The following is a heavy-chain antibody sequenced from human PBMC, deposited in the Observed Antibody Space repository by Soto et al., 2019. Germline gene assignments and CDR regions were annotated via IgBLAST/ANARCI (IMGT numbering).Heavy chain of an antibody. CDR1: GGSFSGYY. CDR3: ARGGGGIVVVPAAMKAAGPNDY. V-gene: IGHV4-34*01. CDR2: INHSGST. Sequence: SETLSLTCAVYGGSFSGYYWSWIRQPPGKGLEWIGEINHSGSTNYNPSLKSRVTISVDTSKNQFSLKLSSVTAADTAVYYCARGGGGIVVVPAAMKAAGPNDYWGQGTLVTVSS. D-gene: IGHD2-2*01. J-gene: IGHJ4*02.